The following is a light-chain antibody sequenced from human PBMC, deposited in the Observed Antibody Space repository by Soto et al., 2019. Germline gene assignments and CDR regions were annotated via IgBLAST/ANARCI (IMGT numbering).Light chain of an antibody. CDR1: QSVSSN. Sequence: ILLRQSPATLSVFPGERAPLSCGASQSVSSNLAWHQQRHGQAPRLLIYGASTRATGVPARFSGGGSGTELTITITSLQSEDCAVYWCQQYNNWPLTFGPGTRLEIK. CDR2: GAS. CDR3: QQYNNWPLT. J-gene: IGKJ5*01. V-gene: IGKV3D-15*01.